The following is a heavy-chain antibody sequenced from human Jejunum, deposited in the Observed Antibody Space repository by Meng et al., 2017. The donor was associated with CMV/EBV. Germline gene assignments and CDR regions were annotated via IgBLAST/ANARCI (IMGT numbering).Heavy chain of an antibody. CDR1: GGSINSYY. V-gene: IGHV4-59*01. Sequence: VSGGSINSYYWTWIRQPPGKGLEWIGNIYYSGSTNYNPSLKSRVTISVDTSKNQFSLKLSSVTAADTAVYYCARVLNSGTFYKFDYWGQGTLVTVSS. CDR3: ARVLNSGTFYKFDY. D-gene: IGHD2/OR15-2a*01. J-gene: IGHJ4*02. CDR2: IYYSGST.